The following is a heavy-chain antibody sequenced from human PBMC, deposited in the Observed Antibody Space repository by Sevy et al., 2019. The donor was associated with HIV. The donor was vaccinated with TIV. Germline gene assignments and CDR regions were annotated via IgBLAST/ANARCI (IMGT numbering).Heavy chain of an antibody. CDR1: GFTFSSYA. J-gene: IGHJ4*02. CDR3: ARDRTAAGNLGFDY. V-gene: IGHV3-23*01. Sequence: GGSLRLSCAASGFTFSSYAMSWVCQAPGKGLEWVSAISGSGGSTYYADSVKGRFTISRDNSKNTLYLQMNSLRAEDTAVYYCARDRTAAGNLGFDYWGQGTLVTVSS. CDR2: ISGSGGST. D-gene: IGHD6-13*01.